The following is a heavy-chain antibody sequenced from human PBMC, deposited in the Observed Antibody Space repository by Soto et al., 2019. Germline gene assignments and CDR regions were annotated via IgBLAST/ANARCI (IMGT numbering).Heavy chain of an antibody. CDR2: IWYDGSNK. V-gene: IGHV3-33*01. J-gene: IGHJ5*02. CDR1: GFTFSSYG. D-gene: IGHD3-10*01. CDR3: ARDAWFGELPNYNWFDP. Sequence: GGSLRLSCAASGFTFSSYGMHWVRQAPGKGLEWVAVIWYDGSNKYYADSVKGRFTISRDNSKNTLYLQMNSLRAEDTAVYYCARDAWFGELPNYNWFDPWGQGTLVTVSS.